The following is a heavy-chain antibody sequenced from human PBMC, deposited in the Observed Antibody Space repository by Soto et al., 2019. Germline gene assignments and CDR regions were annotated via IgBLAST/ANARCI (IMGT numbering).Heavy chain of an antibody. J-gene: IGHJ4*02. CDR3: AREGSPHHPGTMKYSDD. V-gene: IGHV4-34*01. CDR1: GGSFSGYY. D-gene: IGHD3-22*01. Sequence: SENLSLTSSVYGGSFSGYYWSWHSHTTGKGLEWIGEINHSGSTNYNPSLKSRVTISVDTSKNQFSLKLSSVTAADTAVYYWAREGSPHHPGTMKYSDDWGQGTLVTVS. CDR2: INHSGST.